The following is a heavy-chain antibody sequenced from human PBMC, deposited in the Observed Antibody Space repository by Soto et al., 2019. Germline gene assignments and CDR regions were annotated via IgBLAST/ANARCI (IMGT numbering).Heavy chain of an antibody. Sequence: XSGKVYCKASGGPYPTYGISWVRQAPGQGLERMGWISAYNGNTNYAPKFQGRVTLTTDTSTSTAYMELMSLRSDDTAVYYCANNSAGVRSSWYFDYWGQGTLVTVSS. D-gene: IGHD6-13*01. CDR3: ANNSAGVRSSWYFDY. V-gene: IGHV1-18*04. CDR1: GGPYPTYG. J-gene: IGHJ4*02. CDR2: ISAYNGNT.